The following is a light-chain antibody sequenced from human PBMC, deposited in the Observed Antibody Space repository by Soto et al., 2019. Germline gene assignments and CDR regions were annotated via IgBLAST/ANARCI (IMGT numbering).Light chain of an antibody. CDR1: QSISSY. J-gene: IGKJ1*01. Sequence: HLTQYPSSLSASVGDRFTISCRASQSISSYLNWYQQKPGKAPKLLIYAASSLQSGVPSRFSGSGSGTDFTLTISSLQPEDFATYYCQQSYSTPPTFGQGTKVDIK. CDR2: AAS. V-gene: IGKV1-39*01. CDR3: QQSYSTPPT.